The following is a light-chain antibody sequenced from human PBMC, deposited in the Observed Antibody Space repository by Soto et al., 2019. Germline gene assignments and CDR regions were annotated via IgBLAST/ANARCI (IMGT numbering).Light chain of an antibody. V-gene: IGKV3-15*01. CDR1: QTIRSD. J-gene: IGKJ5*01. CDR3: QQYHKWPPIT. CDR2: GAS. Sequence: EIVMTQSPVTLSVSPGERATLSCRASQTIRSDLAWYQQKPGQAPRLLIYGASTRATGVTARFRGGGSGTEFTLTISSLQSEDSAVYYCQQYHKWPPITFGQGTRLEI.